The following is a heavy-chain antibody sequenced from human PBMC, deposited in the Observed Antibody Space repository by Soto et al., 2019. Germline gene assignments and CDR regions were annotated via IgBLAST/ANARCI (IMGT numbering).Heavy chain of an antibody. J-gene: IGHJ4*02. CDR2: IWHDGGNK. CDR1: GFTFSSYG. CDR3: ARDGDVNTGFGKDY. V-gene: IGHV3-33*01. D-gene: IGHD3-16*01. Sequence: GSLRLSCAASGFTFSSYGMHWVRQAPGKGLEWVAFIWHDGGNKFYAESVKGRFTISRDNSKNTLYLQMTSLSAEDTAMYYCARDGDVNTGFGKDYWGQGTLVTVSS.